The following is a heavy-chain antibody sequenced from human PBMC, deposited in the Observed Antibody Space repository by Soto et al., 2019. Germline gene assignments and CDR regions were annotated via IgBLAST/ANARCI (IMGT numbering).Heavy chain of an antibody. CDR2: IYPGDSDT. CDR1: GYTFTNYW. D-gene: IGHD4-17*01. J-gene: IGHJ6*01. V-gene: IGHV5-51*01. CDR3: ERYPKLTDYFLNGMEV. Sequence: VESLKVSFKVAGYTFTNYWIFCVLQIPGKGLEWMGIIYPGDSDTRYSPSFQGQVTISADRSISTAYLQWSSLKASETGMYYCERYPKLTDYFLNGMEVWGQATTVTVYS.